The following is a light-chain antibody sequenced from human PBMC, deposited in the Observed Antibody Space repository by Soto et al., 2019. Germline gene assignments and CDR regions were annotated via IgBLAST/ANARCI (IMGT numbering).Light chain of an antibody. CDR3: QQGYSFAFT. CDR2: AAS. Sequence: EIEMTQSPATLSLAPGERVTLSCRASESVSTNLAWYQQKAGQAPRLLIYAASTRATGIPARFSGSGSGTEFTLTISSLQPEDFATYFCQQGYSFAFTFGPGTKVDIK. J-gene: IGKJ3*01. V-gene: IGKV3-15*01. CDR1: ESVSTN.